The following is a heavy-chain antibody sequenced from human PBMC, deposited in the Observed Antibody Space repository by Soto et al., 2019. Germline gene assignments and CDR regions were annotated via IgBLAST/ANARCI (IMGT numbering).Heavy chain of an antibody. Sequence: SAKVFCKTSGGTFGSHGVAWLRPAPGQGLEWMGGFIAMLGTTTYAKKVKGRSTIAADEPMTSSYLEVSSVGSEDTALYFCAGGSRARFDYWGRGTLVTVS. CDR3: AGGSRARFDY. J-gene: IGHJ4*01. V-gene: IGHV1-69*13. CDR1: GGTFGSHG. CDR2: FIAMLGTT.